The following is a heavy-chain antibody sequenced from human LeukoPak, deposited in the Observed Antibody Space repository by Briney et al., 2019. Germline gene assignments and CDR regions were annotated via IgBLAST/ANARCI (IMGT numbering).Heavy chain of an antibody. D-gene: IGHD5-12*01. CDR2: ISSSSSCI. CDR1: GFTFSSYS. J-gene: IGHJ4*02. CDR3: ARVLYSGYDSDC. V-gene: IGHV3-21*01. Sequence: GGSLRLSCAASGFTFSSYSMNWVRQAPGKGLEWVSSISSSSSCIYYADSVKGRFTISRDNAKNSLYLQMNSLRAEDTAVYYCARVLYSGYDSDCWGQGTLVTVSS.